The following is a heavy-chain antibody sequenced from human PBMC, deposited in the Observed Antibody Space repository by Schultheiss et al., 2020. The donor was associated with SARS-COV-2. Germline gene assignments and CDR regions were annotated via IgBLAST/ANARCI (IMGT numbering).Heavy chain of an antibody. Sequence: SETLSLTCAVSDYAIRSGRYWGWIRQPPGKGLEWIGTVYHSGSAYYNPSLKSRVTISVDTSKNQFSLKLSSVTAADTAVYYCARVKQQLVQGWGQGTLVTVSS. CDR1: DYAIRSGRY. CDR3: ARVKQQLVQG. V-gene: IGHV4-38-2*01. CDR2: VYHSGSA. D-gene: IGHD6-13*01. J-gene: IGHJ4*02.